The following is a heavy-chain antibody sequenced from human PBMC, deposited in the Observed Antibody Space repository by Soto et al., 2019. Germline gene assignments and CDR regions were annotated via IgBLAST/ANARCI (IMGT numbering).Heavy chain of an antibody. V-gene: IGHV4-59*01. J-gene: IGHJ5*02. CDR2: AFHLGNA. CDR1: GGSISNYY. D-gene: IGHD7-27*01. CDR3: ARVPLRDGDDWFDP. Sequence: SETLSLTCTVSGGSISNYYWSWIRQPPGKGLEWIGYAFHLGNANYSPSLRGRVTISIDPSKNQFSLDLNSVTAADTAVYFCARVPLRDGDDWFDPWGQGTLVTVSS.